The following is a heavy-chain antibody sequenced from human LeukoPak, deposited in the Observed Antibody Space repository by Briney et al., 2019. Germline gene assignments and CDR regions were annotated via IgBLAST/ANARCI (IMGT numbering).Heavy chain of an antibody. J-gene: IGHJ4*02. V-gene: IGHV3-23*01. Sequence: GGSLRLSCAASGFTFSSYAMSWVRQAPGKGLEWVSAISGSGGSTYYADSVKGRFTISRGNSKNTLYLQMNSLRAEDTAVYYCAKDRRDYYDSSGYSNYFDYWGQGTLVTVSS. CDR3: AKDRRDYYDSSGYSNYFDY. CDR1: GFTFSSYA. CDR2: ISGSGGST. D-gene: IGHD3-22*01.